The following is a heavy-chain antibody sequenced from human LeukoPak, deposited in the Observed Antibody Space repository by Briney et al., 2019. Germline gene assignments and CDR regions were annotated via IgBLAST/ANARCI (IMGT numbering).Heavy chain of an antibody. V-gene: IGHV3-23*01. J-gene: IGHJ4*02. Sequence: GGSLRLSCAASGFTFGTYAMSWVRQAPGKGLEWISAISGSGGSTYYADSVKGRFTISRDNSRNTLYLQMNSLRAEDTAVYYCARSSSGWYFNFDYWGQGTLVTVSS. D-gene: IGHD6-19*01. CDR2: ISGSGGST. CDR1: GFTFGTYA. CDR3: ARSSSGWYFNFDY.